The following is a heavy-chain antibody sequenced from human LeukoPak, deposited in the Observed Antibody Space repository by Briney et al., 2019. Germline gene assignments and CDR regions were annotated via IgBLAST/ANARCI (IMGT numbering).Heavy chain of an antibody. CDR3: ARDRHKYNYDGSGYPPY. J-gene: IGHJ4*02. V-gene: IGHV1-18*01. D-gene: IGHD3-22*01. CDR1: GYTFTSYG. CDR2: ISAYNGNT. Sequence: ASVKVSCKASGYTFTSYGISWVRQAPGQGLEWMGWISAYNGNTNYAQKLQGRVTMTTDTSTSTAYMELRSLRAEDTAVYYCARDRHKYNYDGSGYPPYWGQGTLVTVSS.